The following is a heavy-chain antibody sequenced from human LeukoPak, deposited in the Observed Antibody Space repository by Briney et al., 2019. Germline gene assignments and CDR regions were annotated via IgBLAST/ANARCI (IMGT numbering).Heavy chain of an antibody. D-gene: IGHD1/OR15-1a*01. CDR1: GFTFSSYS. J-gene: IGHJ6*03. CDR3: AKDAFRGTTYYYYMDV. V-gene: IGHV3-23*01. CDR2: ISGSGGST. Sequence: GGSLRLSCAASGFTFSSYSMNWVRQAPGKGLEWVSAISGSGGSTYYADSVKGRFTISRDNSKNTLYLQMNSLRAEDTAVYYCAKDAFRGTTYYYYMDVWGKGTTVTISS.